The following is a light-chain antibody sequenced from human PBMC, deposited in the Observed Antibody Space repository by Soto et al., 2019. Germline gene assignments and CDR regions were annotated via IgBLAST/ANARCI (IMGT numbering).Light chain of an antibody. V-gene: IGKV1-5*03. CDR1: QTVYNW. CDR3: QQYSSYSPYT. CDR2: EAS. Sequence: EIQISQSPSTLSASVGDRVTITSRASQTVYNWLAWYQQRPGKAPKLLIYEASTLQSGVPSRFSGSGSGTEFTLAISRLQPDDFAISYCQQYSSYSPYTFGQGTKVDIK. J-gene: IGKJ2*01.